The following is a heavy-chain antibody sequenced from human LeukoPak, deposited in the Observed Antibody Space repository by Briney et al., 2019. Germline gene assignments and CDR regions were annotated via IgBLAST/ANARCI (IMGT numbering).Heavy chain of an antibody. J-gene: IGHJ4*02. Sequence: PSETLSLTCAVSGGSISSNSYYWGWIRQPPGKGLEWIGSIYYSGSTYYNPSLKSRVTMSVDTSKNQFSLKLSSVTAADTAVYYRASGGGAGGDYYDSSGATGFDYWGQGTLVTVSS. CDR2: IYYSGST. CDR1: GGSISSNSYY. CDR3: ASGGGAGGDYYDSSGATGFDY. D-gene: IGHD3-22*01. V-gene: IGHV4-39*07.